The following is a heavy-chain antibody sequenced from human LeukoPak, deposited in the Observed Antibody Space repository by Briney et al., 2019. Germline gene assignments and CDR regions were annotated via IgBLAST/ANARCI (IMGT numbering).Heavy chain of an antibody. CDR2: VSGSGSTV. Sequence: PGGSLGLSCAASGFTFGDHIMNWVRQLPGKRLEWVAYVSGSGSTVYYVDSVKGRFTISRDNAKNSLYLQMNSLRAEDTAVYYCAREQRIRFPDYYYYGMDVWGQGTTVTVSS. CDR3: AREQRIRFPDYYYYGMDV. J-gene: IGHJ6*02. D-gene: IGHD2-15*01. V-gene: IGHV3-48*04. CDR1: GFTFGDHI.